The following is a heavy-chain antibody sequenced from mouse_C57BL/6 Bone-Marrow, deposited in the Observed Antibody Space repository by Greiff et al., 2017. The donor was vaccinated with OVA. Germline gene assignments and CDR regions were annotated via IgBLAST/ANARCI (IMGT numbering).Heavy chain of an antibody. CDR2: IHPNSGST. J-gene: IGHJ2*01. D-gene: IGHD1-1*01. Sequence: QVQLQQPGAELVKPGASVKLSCKASGYTFTSYWMHWVKQRPGQGLEWIGMIHPNSGSTNYNEKFKSKATLTVDKSSSTAYMQLSSLTSEDSAVYYCARGSGSSYSLYFDYWGQGTTLTVSS. CDR3: ARGSGSSYSLYFDY. V-gene: IGHV1-64*01. CDR1: GYTFTSYW.